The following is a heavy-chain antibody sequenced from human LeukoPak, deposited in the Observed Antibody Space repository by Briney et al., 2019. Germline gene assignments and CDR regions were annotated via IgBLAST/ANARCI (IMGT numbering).Heavy chain of an antibody. CDR2: ISGSDDYT. D-gene: IGHD6-19*01. J-gene: IGHJ4*02. Sequence: PGGSLRLSCAASGFTFSSYSMNWVRQAPGKGLEWVSTISGSDDYTYYADSVKGRFSISRDNSKNTLHLQMNSLRAEDTAVYYCAKDKAVAGTWHSVDYWGQGTLVTVSS. V-gene: IGHV3-23*01. CDR3: AKDKAVAGTWHSVDY. CDR1: GFTFSSYS.